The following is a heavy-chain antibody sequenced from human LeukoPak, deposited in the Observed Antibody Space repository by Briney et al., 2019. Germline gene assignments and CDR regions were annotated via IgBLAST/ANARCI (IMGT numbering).Heavy chain of an antibody. D-gene: IGHD6-6*01. CDR1: GFTFSSYA. J-gene: IGHJ4*02. V-gene: IGHV3-30-3*02. Sequence: PGGSLRLSCAASGFTFSSYAMHWVRQAPGKGLEWVAVISYDGSNKYYADSVKGRFTISRDNSKNTLYLQMNSLRAEDTAVYYCAKISYDLIAARRGGFDYWGQGTLVTVSS. CDR2: ISYDGSNK. CDR3: AKISYDLIAARRGGFDY.